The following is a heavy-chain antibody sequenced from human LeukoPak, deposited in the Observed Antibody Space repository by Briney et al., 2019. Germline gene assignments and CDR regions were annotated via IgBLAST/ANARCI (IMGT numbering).Heavy chain of an antibody. Sequence: ASAKVSCKASGYTFTSYGISWVRQAPGQGLEWMGWISANNGNTNYAQELQGRVTMTTDTSTSTAYMELRSLRSDDTAVYYCARDSRGLVDYWGQGTLVTVSS. CDR1: GYTFTSYG. V-gene: IGHV1-18*01. D-gene: IGHD6-19*01. J-gene: IGHJ4*02. CDR3: ARDSRGLVDY. CDR2: ISANNGNT.